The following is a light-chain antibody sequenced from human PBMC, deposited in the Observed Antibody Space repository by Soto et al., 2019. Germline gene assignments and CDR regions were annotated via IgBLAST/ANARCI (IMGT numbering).Light chain of an antibody. Sequence: QSALTQPASVSGSPGQSITISCTGTSSGVGSYDLVSWYQQPPGKAPKLMIYENTKRPSGSSTRLSGSKSGNAASLTISGLQAEDEADYYCCSYAGSGTFVFGTGTKLTVL. CDR2: ENT. CDR3: CSYAGSGTFV. V-gene: IGLV2-23*01. J-gene: IGLJ1*01. CDR1: SSGVGSYDL.